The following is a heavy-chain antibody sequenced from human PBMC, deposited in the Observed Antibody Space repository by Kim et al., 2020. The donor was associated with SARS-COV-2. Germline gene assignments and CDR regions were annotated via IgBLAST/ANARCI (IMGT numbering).Heavy chain of an antibody. CDR3: ARDQSLVGGTVDAFEV. CDR2: IYYSGST. D-gene: IGHD1-26*01. V-gene: IGHV4-30-4*01. Sequence: SETLSLTCTVSGGSISSGDSYWIWIRQPPGKGLEWIAYIYYSGSTYYNPSLKSRVTISVDTSKNQFSLKLSFVTAADTAVYYCARDQSLVGGTVDAFEV. J-gene: IGHJ3*01. CDR1: GGSISSGDSY.